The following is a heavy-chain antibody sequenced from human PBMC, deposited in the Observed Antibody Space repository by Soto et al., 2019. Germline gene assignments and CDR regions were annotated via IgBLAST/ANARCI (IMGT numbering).Heavy chain of an antibody. CDR3: ARNKQVVRGVDYFDY. V-gene: IGHV4-34*01. D-gene: IGHD3-10*01. CDR1: CVSFSGYY. Sequence: PSETLSLTCAVYCVSFSGYYWSWIRQPPGKGLEWIGEINHSGSTNYNPSLKSRVTISVDTSKNQFSLKLSSVTAADTAVYYCARNKQVVRGVDYFDYWGQGTLVTV. CDR2: INHSGST. J-gene: IGHJ4*02.